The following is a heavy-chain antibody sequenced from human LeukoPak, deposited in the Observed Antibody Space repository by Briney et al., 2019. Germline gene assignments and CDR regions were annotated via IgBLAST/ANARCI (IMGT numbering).Heavy chain of an antibody. J-gene: IGHJ5*01. CDR2: INQDGSEK. D-gene: IGHD5-24*01. CDR1: GFTFNNYW. V-gene: IGHV3-7*05. Sequence: PGGSLRLSCAASGFTFNNYWMTWVRQAPGKGLEWVANINQDGSEKYYVDSVKGRFTISRDNAKNSLYLQMNSLRAEDTAVYYCVREATITAYNFDFWGQGTLVTVFS. CDR3: VREATITAYNFDF.